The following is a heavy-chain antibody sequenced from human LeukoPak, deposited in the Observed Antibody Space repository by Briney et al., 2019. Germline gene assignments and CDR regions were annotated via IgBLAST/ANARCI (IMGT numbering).Heavy chain of an antibody. CDR3: ARGPHTQRLYSSGWEIDY. V-gene: IGHV3-30*03. J-gene: IGHJ4*02. CDR2: ISYDGSNK. Sequence: PGGSLRLSCAASGFTFSSYGMHWVRQAPGKGLEWVAVISYDGSNKYYADSVKGRFTISRDNSKNTLYLQMNSLRAEDTAVYYCARGPHTQRLYSSGWEIDYWGQGTLVTVSS. D-gene: IGHD6-19*01. CDR1: GFTFSSYG.